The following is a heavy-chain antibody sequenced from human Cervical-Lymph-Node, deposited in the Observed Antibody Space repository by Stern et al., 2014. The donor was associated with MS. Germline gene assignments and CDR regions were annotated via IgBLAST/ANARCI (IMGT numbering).Heavy chain of an antibody. CDR3: ARAIFGVNTAAMAPDAFDT. Sequence: VQLVQSGGGLIQPGGSLRLSCAAPGFTVSNNYMSWVRQAPGKGLEWVSLIYTDDSTYYAGSGKGRFTISRDSSKNKRFLQMNSLRAEDTAVYYCARAIFGVNTAAMAPDAFDTWGQGTMVTVSS. CDR2: IYTDDST. D-gene: IGHD3-3*01. V-gene: IGHV3-53*01. J-gene: IGHJ3*02. CDR1: GFTVSNNY.